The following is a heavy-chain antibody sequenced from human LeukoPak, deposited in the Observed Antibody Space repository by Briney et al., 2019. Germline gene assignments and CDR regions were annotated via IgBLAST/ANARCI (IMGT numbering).Heavy chain of an antibody. V-gene: IGHV4-61*02. Sequence: SQTLSLTCTVSGGSISSGSYYWSWIRQPGGKGLEWIGRIYTSGSTNYNPSLKSRVTISVDTSKNQFSLKLSSVTAADTAVYYCARGPSSIAEADADYWGQGTLVTVSS. CDR3: ARGPSSIAEADADY. CDR2: IYTSGST. CDR1: GGSISSGSYY. J-gene: IGHJ4*02. D-gene: IGHD6-13*01.